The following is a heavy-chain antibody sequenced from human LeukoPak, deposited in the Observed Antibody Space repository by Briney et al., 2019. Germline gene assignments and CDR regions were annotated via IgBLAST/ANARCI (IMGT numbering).Heavy chain of an antibody. J-gene: IGHJ4*02. Sequence: GGSLRLSCEVSGFIFSNYGMHWVRQAPGKGLEGLALIWYDGRTKFHADSVKGRFTISRDNSANTLFLQMSSLRVEDTAVYYCAREWGRVAVAGGPGYWGQGALVTVSS. CDR3: AREWGRVAVAGGPGY. V-gene: IGHV3-33*02. CDR1: GFIFSNYG. D-gene: IGHD6-19*01. CDR2: IWYDGRTK.